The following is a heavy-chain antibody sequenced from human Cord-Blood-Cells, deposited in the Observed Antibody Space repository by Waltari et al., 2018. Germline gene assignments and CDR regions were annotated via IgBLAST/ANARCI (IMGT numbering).Heavy chain of an antibody. D-gene: IGHD6-6*01. CDR1: GFTFSSYW. V-gene: IGHV3-74*01. CDR2: INSEGSGT. CDR3: ARDPVSSSSLDY. J-gene: IGHJ4*02. Sequence: EVQLVESGGGLVQPGGSLRLSCAASGFTFSSYWMHWVRQAPGKGLVWVSRINSEGSGTSYADSVKGRSTISRDNAKNTLYLQMNSLRAEDTAVYYCARDPVSSSSLDYWGQGTLVTVSS.